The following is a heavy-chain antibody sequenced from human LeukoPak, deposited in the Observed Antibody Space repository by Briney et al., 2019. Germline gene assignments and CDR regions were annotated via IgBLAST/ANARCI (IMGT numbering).Heavy chain of an antibody. CDR2: ISAYNGNT. CDR3: ARGHYCSSTSCYRRYYFDY. CDR1: GYTFTSYG. V-gene: IGHV1-18*01. Sequence: GASVKVSCKASGYTFTSYGISWVRQAPGQGLEWMGWISAYNGNTNYAQKLQGRVTMTTDTSTSTDYMELRSLRSDDTAVYYCARGHYCSSTSCYRRYYFDYWGQGTLVTVSS. D-gene: IGHD2-2*01. J-gene: IGHJ4*02.